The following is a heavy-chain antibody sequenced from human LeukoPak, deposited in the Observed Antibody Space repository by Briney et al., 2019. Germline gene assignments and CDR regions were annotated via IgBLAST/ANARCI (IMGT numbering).Heavy chain of an antibody. J-gene: IGHJ4*02. V-gene: IGHV1-18*01. CDR1: GYTFTSYG. CDR3: ARDSGGRGHFDF. CDR2: IDPNNGNT. D-gene: IGHD3-16*01. Sequence: GASVKVSCKASGYTFTSYGITWVRQAPGQGLEWMGWIDPNNGNTNYAQNLQGRVTMTTDTSTGTAYMELRSLRSDDTAVYFCARDSGGRGHFDFWGQGTLVTVSS.